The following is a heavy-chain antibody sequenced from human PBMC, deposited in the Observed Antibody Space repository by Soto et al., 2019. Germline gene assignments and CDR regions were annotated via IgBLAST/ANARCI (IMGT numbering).Heavy chain of an antibody. Sequence: PGGSLRLSCAASGFTFSSYGMHWVRQAPGKGLEWVAVIWYDGSNKYYADSVKGRFTISRDNSKNTLYLQMNSLRAEDTAVYYCARDPGPDRYYYDSSRYFDYWGQGTLVTVS. CDR1: GFTFSSYG. CDR2: IWYDGSNK. V-gene: IGHV3-33*01. J-gene: IGHJ4*02. CDR3: ARDPGPDRYYYDSSRYFDY. D-gene: IGHD3-22*01.